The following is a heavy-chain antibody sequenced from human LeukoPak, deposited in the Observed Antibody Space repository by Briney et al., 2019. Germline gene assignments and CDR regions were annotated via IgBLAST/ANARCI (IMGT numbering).Heavy chain of an antibody. Sequence: VNLSCKASGGTFSSYAISWVRQPPGQGLEWMGGIITIFSTANYAHKFHGRVTITTDESTSTSYIELSSLRSEDTAVYYCARESPSSIAVAGTYFDYWGQGTLVTVSS. CDR3: ARESPSSIAVAGTYFDY. CDR2: IITIFSTA. D-gene: IGHD6-19*01. V-gene: IGHV1-69*13. CDR1: GGTFSSYA. J-gene: IGHJ4*02.